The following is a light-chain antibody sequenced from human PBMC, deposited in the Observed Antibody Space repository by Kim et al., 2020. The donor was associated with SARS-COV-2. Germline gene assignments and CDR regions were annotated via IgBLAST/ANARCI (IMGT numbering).Light chain of an antibody. V-gene: IGLV3-1*01. CDR3: QAWDSSTWV. CDR2: QDT. J-gene: IGLJ3*02. CDR1: NLGDKY. Sequence: SYELTQPPSVSVSPGQTASITCSGNNLGDKYASWYQQKPGQSPVLVISQDTKRPSGIPERFSGSNSGNTATLTISGTQAMDEADYYCQAWDSSTWVFGGGTQLTVL.